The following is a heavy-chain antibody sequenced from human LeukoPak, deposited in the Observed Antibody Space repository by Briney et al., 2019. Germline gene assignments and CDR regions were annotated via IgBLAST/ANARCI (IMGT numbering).Heavy chain of an antibody. D-gene: IGHD4-17*01. Sequence: NPSETLSLTCSVSGGSISSNFWSWIRQPPGKGLEWMGYIYSSGSTKYNPSLKSRVTISVDTSKNQFSLKLSSVTAADTAVYYCARCRGEFGDYGFDFWGQGNLVTVSS. J-gene: IGHJ4*02. CDR1: GGSISSNF. V-gene: IGHV4-59*01. CDR2: IYSSGST. CDR3: ARCRGEFGDYGFDF.